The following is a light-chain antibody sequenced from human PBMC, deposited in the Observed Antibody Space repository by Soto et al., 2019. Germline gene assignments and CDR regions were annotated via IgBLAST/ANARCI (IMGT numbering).Light chain of an antibody. CDR3: SSSTSSSTLEPV. CDR1: SSDVGGYNY. Sequence: QSALTQPASVSGSTGQSITISCTGTSSDVGGYNYVSWYQQHPGKAPKLMIYDVSNRPSGVSNRFSGSKSGNTASLTISGLQAEDESYYYCSSSTSSSTLEPVFVPGTKVTVL. V-gene: IGLV2-14*01. CDR2: DVS. J-gene: IGLJ1*01.